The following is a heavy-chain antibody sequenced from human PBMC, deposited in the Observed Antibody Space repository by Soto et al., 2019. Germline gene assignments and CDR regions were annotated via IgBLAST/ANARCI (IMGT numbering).Heavy chain of an antibody. CDR3: ARRYYDTLTGLPYHFDY. Sequence: QVTLKEAGPTLLKPTQNLTLTCTFSGSSLSTSGMGVGWIRQPPGKALEWLALIYWHDDRRHSAYLKSRLTVTRDTSNNPVVLTMSNMDPGDTATYHCARRYYDTLTGLPYHFDYGGQGTLVTVSS. D-gene: IGHD3-9*01. CDR1: GSSLSTSGMG. V-gene: IGHV2-5*01. CDR2: IYWHDDR. J-gene: IGHJ4*02.